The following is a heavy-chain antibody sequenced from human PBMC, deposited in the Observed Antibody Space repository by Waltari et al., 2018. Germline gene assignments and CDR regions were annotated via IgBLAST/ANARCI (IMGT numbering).Heavy chain of an antibody. D-gene: IGHD1-26*01. CDR2: ISYDGSNK. CDR3: AKDGIVGAIDY. CDR1: GFTFSSYG. J-gene: IGHJ4*02. Sequence: QVQLVESGGGVVQPGRSLRLSCAASGFTFSSYGMHWVRQAPGKGREWGAVISYDGSNKYYADSVKGRFTISRDNSKNTLYLQMNSLRAEDTAVYYCAKDGIVGAIDYWGQGTLVTVSS. V-gene: IGHV3-30*18.